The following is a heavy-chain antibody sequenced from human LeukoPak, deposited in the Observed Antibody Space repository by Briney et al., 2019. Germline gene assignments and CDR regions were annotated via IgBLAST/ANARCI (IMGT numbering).Heavy chain of an antibody. CDR2: INPDSGGT. CDR1: GYTFNGYY. CDR3: ASGVDIGGSGVHFYS. J-gene: IGHJ4*02. Sequence: ASVKVSCKASGYTFNGYYIHWVRQAPGQGLEWMGWINPDSGGTNYAQKFQGRVTMTRDTSISTAYMELSRLRSDDTAVYYGASGVDIGGSGVHFYSWGQGTLVTVSS. D-gene: IGHD3-10*01. V-gene: IGHV1-2*02.